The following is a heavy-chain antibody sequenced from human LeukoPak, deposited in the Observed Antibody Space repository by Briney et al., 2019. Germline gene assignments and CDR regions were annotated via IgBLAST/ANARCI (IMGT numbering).Heavy chain of an antibody. Sequence: SETLSLTCSVSGDSISGQYWGWIRQAAGKGLEWIARIHSSGNIDYNPSLGSRVTISLDKSRNQVSLKLRSVTAADTAVYYCARDRGGNNWYNWYDVWGQGTPVTVSS. D-gene: IGHD5-24*01. CDR3: ARDRGGNNWYNWYDV. V-gene: IGHV4-4*07. CDR2: IHSSGNI. CDR1: GDSISGQY. J-gene: IGHJ5*02.